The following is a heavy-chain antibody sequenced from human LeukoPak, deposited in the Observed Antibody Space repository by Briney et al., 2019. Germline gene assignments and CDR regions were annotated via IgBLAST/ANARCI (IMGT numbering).Heavy chain of an antibody. J-gene: IGHJ4*02. Sequence: SETLSLTCAVYGGSFSGYYWSWIRQPPGKGLEWIGEINHSGSTNYNPSLKSRVTISVDTSKNQFSLKLSSVTAADTAVYYCARGPPSAGHYDYWGQGTLVTVSS. CDR1: GGSFSGYY. V-gene: IGHV4-34*01. CDR3: ARGPPSAGHYDY. D-gene: IGHD1-26*01. CDR2: INHSGST.